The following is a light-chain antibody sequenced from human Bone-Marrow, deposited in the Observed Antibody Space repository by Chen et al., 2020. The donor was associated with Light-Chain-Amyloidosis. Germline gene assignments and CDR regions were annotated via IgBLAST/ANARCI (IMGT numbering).Light chain of an antibody. J-gene: IGLJ3*02. CDR1: RSNVGANG. Sequence: QSVLTQPPSASGTPGQRVTISCSGGRSNVGANGVNWYQRLPGAAPKLLIFDTNRRPSGVPDRFSGSKSGTSASLAISDLQSGDEAHYYCAPWDDRLNGWVFGGGTRLAVL. CDR3: APWDDRLNGWV. CDR2: DTN. V-gene: IGLV1-44*01.